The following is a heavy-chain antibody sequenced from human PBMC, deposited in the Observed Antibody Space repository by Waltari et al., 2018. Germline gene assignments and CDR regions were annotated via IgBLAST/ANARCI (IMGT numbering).Heavy chain of an antibody. D-gene: IGHD1-1*01. CDR1: GGSISSCDSI. CDR2: ISYSWST. J-gene: IGHJ4*02. V-gene: IGHV4-30-4*08. Sequence: QVQLQESGPGLVKPSQPLSLTCTVSGGSISSCDSIWRWTRQPPGKGLEWVGYISYSWSTYYNPSLKSRVIMSLDTSKNQFSLMLSSVTAADTAVYYCARHRTGTAAVDYWGQGTLVTVSS. CDR3: ARHRTGTAAVDY.